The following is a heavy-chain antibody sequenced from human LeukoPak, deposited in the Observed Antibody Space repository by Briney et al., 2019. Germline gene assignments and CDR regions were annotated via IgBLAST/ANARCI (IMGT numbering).Heavy chain of an antibody. Sequence: GASVKVSCKASGYTFTNYGINWVRQAPGQGLEWMGWINPNSGGTNYAQKFQGRVTMTRDTSISTAYMDLSRLTSDDTAVYYCARGGAKGYNYFDYWGQGTLVTVSS. CDR2: INPNSGGT. V-gene: IGHV1-2*02. CDR1: GYTFTNYG. J-gene: IGHJ4*02. D-gene: IGHD5-24*01. CDR3: ARGGAKGYNYFDY.